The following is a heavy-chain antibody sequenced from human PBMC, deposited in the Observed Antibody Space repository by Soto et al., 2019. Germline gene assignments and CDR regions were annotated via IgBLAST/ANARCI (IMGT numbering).Heavy chain of an antibody. Sequence: GGSLRLSCAASGFTFSSYAMHWVRQAPGKGLEYVSAISSNGGSTYYANSVKGRFTISRDNSKNTLYLQMGSLRAKDMAVYYCARGGVVVAAYIDYWGQGTLVTVSS. CDR1: GFTFSSYA. J-gene: IGHJ4*02. CDR2: ISSNGGST. CDR3: ARGGVVVAAYIDY. V-gene: IGHV3-64*01. D-gene: IGHD2-15*01.